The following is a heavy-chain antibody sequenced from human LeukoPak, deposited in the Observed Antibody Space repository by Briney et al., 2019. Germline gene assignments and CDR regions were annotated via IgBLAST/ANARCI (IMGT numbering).Heavy chain of an antibody. Sequence: SETLSLTCTVSGGSISSYYWSWIRQPPGKGLEWIRYIYYSGSTNYNPSLKSRVTISVDTSKNQFSLKVSSVTAADTAVYYCASNYYGSGSLDYWGQGNLVTVSS. V-gene: IGHV4-59*08. D-gene: IGHD3-10*01. J-gene: IGHJ4*02. CDR2: IYYSGST. CDR3: ASNYYGSGSLDY. CDR1: GGSISSYY.